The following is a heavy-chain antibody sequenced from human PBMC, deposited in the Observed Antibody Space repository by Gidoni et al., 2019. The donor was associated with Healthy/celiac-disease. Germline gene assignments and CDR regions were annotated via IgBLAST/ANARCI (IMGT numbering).Heavy chain of an antibody. V-gene: IGHV3-33*01. J-gene: IGHJ6*02. CDR3: AREGRYGDYEENYYYYGMDV. CDR1: GFTFSSYG. CDR2: IWYDGSNK. Sequence: QVQLVESGGGVVQHGRSLRLSCAASGFTFSSYGMHWVRQAPGKGLEWVAVIWYDGSNKYYADSVKGRFTISRDNSKNTLYLQMNSLRAEDTAVYYCAREGRYGDYEENYYYYGMDVWGQGTTVTVSS. D-gene: IGHD4-17*01.